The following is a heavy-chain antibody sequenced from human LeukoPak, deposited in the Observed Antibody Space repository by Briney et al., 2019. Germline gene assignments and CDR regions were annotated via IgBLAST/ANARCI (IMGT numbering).Heavy chain of an antibody. V-gene: IGHV5-51*01. D-gene: IGHD4-17*01. Sequence: GESLKISCKGSGYSFTSYWIAWVRQMPGKGLEWMGITYPGDSDTRYSPSFQGQVTISADRSISTAYLQWSSLKASDTAMYYCARRATLTTNDAFDIWGQGTMVTVSS. CDR2: TYPGDSDT. CDR3: ARRATLTTNDAFDI. J-gene: IGHJ3*02. CDR1: GYSFTSYW.